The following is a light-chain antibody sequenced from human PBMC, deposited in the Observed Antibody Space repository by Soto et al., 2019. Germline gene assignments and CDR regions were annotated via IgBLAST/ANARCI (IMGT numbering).Light chain of an antibody. CDR2: AAS. V-gene: IGKV1-39*01. CDR1: QSISSY. CDR3: QQSDSTPWT. Sequence: DIQMTQSPSSLSASVGDRVTITCRASQSISSYLNWYQQKPGKAPKLLIYAASSLQSGVPSRFSRSRSGIDFTLTISSLQPEDFATYYCQQSDSTPWTFGQGTKVEIK. J-gene: IGKJ1*01.